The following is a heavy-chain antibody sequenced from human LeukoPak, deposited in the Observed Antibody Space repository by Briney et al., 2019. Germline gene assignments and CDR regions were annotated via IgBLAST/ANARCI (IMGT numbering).Heavy chain of an antibody. V-gene: IGHV3-21*01. Sequence: GGSLRLSCAASGFTFSSYSMTWVRQAPGKGLEWVSSISSSSSYIYYADSVKGRFTISRDNAKNSLYLQMNSLRAEDTAVYYCARDVVVVTAIPRYYYYYYYMDVWGKGTTVTVSS. CDR2: ISSSSSYI. D-gene: IGHD2-21*02. CDR3: ARDVVVVTAIPRYYYYYYYMDV. CDR1: GFTFSSYS. J-gene: IGHJ6*03.